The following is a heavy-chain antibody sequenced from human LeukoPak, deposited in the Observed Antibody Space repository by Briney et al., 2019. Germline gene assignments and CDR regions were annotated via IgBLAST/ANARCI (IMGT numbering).Heavy chain of an antibody. CDR3: ARGPSYYYDSSGYYSGDY. J-gene: IGHJ4*02. Sequence: PGGSLRLSCAASGFTVSSNYMSWVRQAPGKGLEWVSVIYSGGSTYYADSVKGRFTISRDNSKNTLYLQMNSLRAEDTAVYYCARGPSYYYDSSGYYSGDYWGQGTLVTVSS. V-gene: IGHV3-53*01. CDR1: GFTVSSNY. D-gene: IGHD3-22*01. CDR2: IYSGGST.